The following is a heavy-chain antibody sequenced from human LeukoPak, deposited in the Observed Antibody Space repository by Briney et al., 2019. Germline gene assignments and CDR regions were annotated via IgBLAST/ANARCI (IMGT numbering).Heavy chain of an antibody. Sequence: ASVKVSCKASGYTFTGYYMHWLRQAPGQGLEWMGWINPNSGGTNYAQKFQGRVTMTRDTSISTAYMELSRLRSDDTAVYYCAREATGGTAMGNYRGQGTLVTVSS. CDR1: GYTFTGYY. J-gene: IGHJ4*02. CDR3: AREATGGTAMGNY. CDR2: INPNSGGT. D-gene: IGHD5-18*01. V-gene: IGHV1-2*02.